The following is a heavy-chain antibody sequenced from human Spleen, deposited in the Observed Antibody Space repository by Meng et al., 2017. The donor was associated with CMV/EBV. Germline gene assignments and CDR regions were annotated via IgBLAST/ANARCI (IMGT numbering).Heavy chain of an antibody. J-gene: IGHJ6*02. CDR3: ARVGKYYYYGMDV. CDR1: GFAFSTYA. Sequence: GGSLRLSCAASGFAFSTYAMSWVRQAPGKGLEWVSVIYSGGVATYYADSVKGRFTISRDNSNNTLFLQMNSLRAEDTAVYYCARVGKYYYYGMDVWGPGTTVTVSS. V-gene: IGHV3-23*03. CDR2: IYSGGVAT.